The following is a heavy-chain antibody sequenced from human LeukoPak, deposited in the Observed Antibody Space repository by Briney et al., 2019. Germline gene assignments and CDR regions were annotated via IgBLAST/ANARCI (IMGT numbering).Heavy chain of an antibody. V-gene: IGHV4-31*03. CDR1: GGSISSGGYY. CDR2: IYYSGST. D-gene: IGHD3-22*01. J-gene: IGHJ4*02. Sequence: PSETLSLTCTVSGGSISSGGYYWSWIRQHPGKGLEWIGYIYYSGSTYYNPSLKSRVTISVDTSKNQFSLKLSSVTAADTAVYYCARGLYSSGYYYYFDYWGQGTLVTVSS. CDR3: ARGLYSSGYYYYFDY.